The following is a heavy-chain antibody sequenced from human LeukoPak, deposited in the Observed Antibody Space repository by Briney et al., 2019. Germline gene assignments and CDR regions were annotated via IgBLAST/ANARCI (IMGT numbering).Heavy chain of an antibody. J-gene: IGHJ6*02. CDR1: GYTFTSYD. V-gene: IGHV1-8*01. Sequence: ASVKVSCKASGYTFTSYDINWVRQAIGQGLEWMGWMNPNSGNTGYAQKFQGRVTMTRNTSISTAYMELSSLRSEDTAVYYCARDGPTVTANYYYYYGMDVWGQGTTVTVSS. CDR2: MNPNSGNT. CDR3: ARDGPTVTANYYYYYGMDV. D-gene: IGHD4-11*01.